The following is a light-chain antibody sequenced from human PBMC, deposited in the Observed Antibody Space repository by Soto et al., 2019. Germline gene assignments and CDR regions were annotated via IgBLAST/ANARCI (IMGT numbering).Light chain of an antibody. CDR1: QSVSTK. Sequence: EIVMPQSPATLSVSPWASATLSCRASQSVSTKLAWYQQKPGQVPRVLIYGASTRAPGIPARFSASGSETEFTLTITTLQSEDFAVYYCQQYNSWSRTFGQGTKVDIK. J-gene: IGKJ1*01. V-gene: IGKV3-15*01. CDR3: QQYNSWSRT. CDR2: GAS.